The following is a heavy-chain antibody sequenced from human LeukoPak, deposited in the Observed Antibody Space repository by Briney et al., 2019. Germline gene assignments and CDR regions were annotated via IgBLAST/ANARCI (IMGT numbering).Heavy chain of an antibody. CDR2: INHSGST. CDR3: ARGGGSGSYPYYYYCMDV. V-gene: IGHV4-38-2*01. J-gene: IGHJ6*03. D-gene: IGHD3-10*01. CDR1: GYSISSGYY. Sequence: SETLSLTCGVSGYSISSGYYWGWIRQPPGKGLEWIGEINHSGSTNYNPSLKSRVTISVDTSKNQFSLKLSSVTAADTAVYYCARGGGSGSYPYYYYCMDVWGKGTTVTISS.